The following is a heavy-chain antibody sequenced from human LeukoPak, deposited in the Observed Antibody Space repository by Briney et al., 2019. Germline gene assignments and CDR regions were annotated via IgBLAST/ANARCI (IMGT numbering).Heavy chain of an antibody. CDR1: GFTFSSYS. V-gene: IGHV3-21*01. CDR3: ARRRDGYNSDDY. CDR2: ISSSSSYI. J-gene: IGHJ4*02. D-gene: IGHD5-24*01. Sequence: GGSLRLSCAASGFTFSSYSMNWVRQAPGKGLEWVSSISSSSSYIYYADSVKGRFTISRDNAENSLYLQMNSLRAEDTAVYYCARRRDGYNSDDYWGQGTLVTVSS.